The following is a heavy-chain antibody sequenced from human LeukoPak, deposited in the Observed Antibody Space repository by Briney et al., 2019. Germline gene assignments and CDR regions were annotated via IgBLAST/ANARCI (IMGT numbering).Heavy chain of an antibody. CDR3: ARGGYDFWSGTNWFDP. Sequence: ASVKVSCKASGYTFTSYDINWVRQATGQGLEWMGWMNPNSGNTGYAQKFQGRGTITRNTAISTAYMELSSLRSEDTAVYSCARGGYDFWSGTNWFDPWGQGTLVTVSS. D-gene: IGHD3-3*01. V-gene: IGHV1-8*03. CDR1: GYTFTSYD. CDR2: MNPNSGNT. J-gene: IGHJ5*02.